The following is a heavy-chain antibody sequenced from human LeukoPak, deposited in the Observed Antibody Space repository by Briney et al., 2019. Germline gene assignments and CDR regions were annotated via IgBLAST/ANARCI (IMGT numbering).Heavy chain of an antibody. CDR2: IYYSGST. CDR1: GGSISSSSYY. J-gene: IGHJ4*02. CDR3: ARMVGTVGDFDY. Sequence: SETLSLTCTVPGGSISSSSYYWGWIRQPPGKGLGWLASIYYSGSTYYNPSLKSRVTISVATSKNQFSLKLSAVTAADSAVEDYARMVGTVGDFDYWGQGTMVTVSS. D-gene: IGHD4-23*01. V-gene: IGHV4-39*07.